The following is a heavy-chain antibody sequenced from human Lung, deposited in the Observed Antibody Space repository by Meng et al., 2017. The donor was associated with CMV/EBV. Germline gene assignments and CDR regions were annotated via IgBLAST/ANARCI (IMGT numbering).Heavy chain of an antibody. CDR1: GGSISSNIR. J-gene: IGHJ4*02. V-gene: IGHV4-4*02. Sequence: QVEVQESGPGLEKPAGTLACTCGVSGGSISSNIRWTWGRQPPGKGLEWIGDIDDSGSTNYNPTLNSRISISLDKSKNHFSLKVNSVTAADTAVYYCARGKQDAWDLVAYWGQGALVTVSS. CDR2: IDDSGST. CDR3: ARGKQDAWDLVAY. D-gene: IGHD1-26*01.